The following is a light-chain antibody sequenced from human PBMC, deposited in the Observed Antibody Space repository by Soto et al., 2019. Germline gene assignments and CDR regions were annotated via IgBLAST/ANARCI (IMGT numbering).Light chain of an antibody. J-gene: IGLJ2*01. Sequence: QSVLTQAASVSGSPGQSITISCTGTSSDVGGYNYVSWYQQHPGKAPKLMIYEVNNRPSGVSNRFSGSKSGNTASLTISGLQAEDEADYYCSSYTSSSKGVFGGGTKLTVL. V-gene: IGLV2-14*01. CDR1: SSDVGGYNY. CDR3: SSYTSSSKGV. CDR2: EVN.